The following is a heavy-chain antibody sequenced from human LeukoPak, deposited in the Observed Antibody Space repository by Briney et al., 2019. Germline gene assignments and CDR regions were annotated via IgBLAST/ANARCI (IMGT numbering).Heavy chain of an antibody. V-gene: IGHV4-31*03. CDR1: GGSISSGGYY. D-gene: IGHD6-13*01. J-gene: IGHJ5*02. Sequence: SQTLSLTCTVSGGSISSGGYYWSWIRQHPGKGLEWIGYIYYSGSTYYNPSLKSRVTISVDTSKNQFSLKLSSVTAAATAVYYCARSSSWYYNWFDPWGQGTLVTVSS. CDR3: ARSSSWYYNWFDP. CDR2: IYYSGST.